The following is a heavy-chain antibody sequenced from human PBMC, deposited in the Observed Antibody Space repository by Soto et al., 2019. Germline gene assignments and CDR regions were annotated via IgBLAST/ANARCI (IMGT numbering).Heavy chain of an antibody. V-gene: IGHV3-30*04. CDR3: AREPVGDYYDSSGYFDY. D-gene: IGHD3-22*01. CDR2: ISYDGRNQ. J-gene: IGHJ4*02. Sequence: GGSLRLSCAASGFTFSGYPMHWVRQPPGKGLEWVAFISYDGRNQKYSESVKGRFTISRDNSKNTLYLQMSSLRTEDTAVYYCAREPVGDYYDSSGYFDYWGQGTLVTVSS. CDR1: GFTFSGYP.